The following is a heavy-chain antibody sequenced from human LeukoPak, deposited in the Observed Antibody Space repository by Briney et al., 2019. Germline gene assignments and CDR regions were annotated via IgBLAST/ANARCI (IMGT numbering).Heavy chain of an antibody. V-gene: IGHV3-20*04. J-gene: IGHJ4*02. CDR2: INWNGGST. CDR1: GFTFDDYG. CDR3: ARSGQIVGATWWPFDY. Sequence: GGSLRLSCAASGFTFDDYGMSWVRQAPGKGLEWVSGINWNGGSTGYADSVKGRFTISRDNAKNPLYLQMNSLRAEDTALYYCARSGQIVGATWWPFDYWGQGTLVTVSS. D-gene: IGHD1-26*01.